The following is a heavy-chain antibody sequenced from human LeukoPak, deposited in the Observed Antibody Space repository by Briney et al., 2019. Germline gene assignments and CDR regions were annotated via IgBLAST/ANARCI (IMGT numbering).Heavy chain of an antibody. J-gene: IGHJ4*02. D-gene: IGHD3-10*01. Sequence: GGSLRLSCAASGFTFSGSALHWVRQAAGKGLEWVGRIRSTANGYATAYAASVKGRFTISRDDSKNTAYLQMDSLKTEDTAVYYFTGNYYGSGSYADFDYWGQGTLVTVSS. CDR2: IRSTANGYAT. CDR1: GFTFSGSA. CDR3: TGNYYGSGSYADFDY. V-gene: IGHV3-73*01.